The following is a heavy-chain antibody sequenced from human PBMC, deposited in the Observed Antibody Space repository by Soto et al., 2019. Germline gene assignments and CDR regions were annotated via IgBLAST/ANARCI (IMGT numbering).Heavy chain of an antibody. CDR2: INTDNGNT. J-gene: IGHJ6*02. Sequence: QVQLVQSGAELKKPGASVKVSCKTSGYSFVIYGINWVRQAPGQGLEWMGYINTDNGNTYYTQKFQGRVALTADASTTTAYMELRSLRSDDTAVYYCARDVPRMDVWGQGTTVTVSS. CDR1: GYSFVIYG. D-gene: IGHD2-2*01. V-gene: IGHV1-18*01. CDR3: ARDVPRMDV.